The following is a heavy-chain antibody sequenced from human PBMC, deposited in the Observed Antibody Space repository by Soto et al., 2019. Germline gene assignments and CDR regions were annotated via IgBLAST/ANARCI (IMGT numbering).Heavy chain of an antibody. Sequence: SETLSLTCTVSGGSISSYYWSWIRQPPGKGLEWIGYIYYSGSTNYNPSLKSRVTISVDTSKNQFSLKLSSVTAADTAVYYCASCQQLRYYGMDVWGQGTTVTVSS. V-gene: IGHV4-59*01. J-gene: IGHJ6*02. CDR2: IYYSGST. CDR1: GGSISSYY. D-gene: IGHD6-13*01. CDR3: ASCQQLRYYGMDV.